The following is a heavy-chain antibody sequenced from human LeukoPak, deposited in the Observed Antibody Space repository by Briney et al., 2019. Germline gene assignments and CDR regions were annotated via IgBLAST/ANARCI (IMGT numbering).Heavy chain of an antibody. Sequence: GGSLRLSCAASGFTFTTYALSWVRQAPGKGLEWVSSISNVGTTYYADSVKGRFTISRDNSKDTVYLQMNSLRAEDTAVYHCAQGASPDCWGQGTRVTVSS. CDR3: AQGASPDC. CDR2: ISNVGTT. V-gene: IGHV3-23*01. J-gene: IGHJ4*02. CDR1: GFTFTTYA.